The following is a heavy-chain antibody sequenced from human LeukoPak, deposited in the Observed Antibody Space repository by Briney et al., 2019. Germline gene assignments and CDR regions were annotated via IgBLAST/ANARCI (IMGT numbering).Heavy chain of an antibody. Sequence: SETLSLTCAVYGGSFSGYYWSWIRQPPGKGLEWIGEINHSGSTNYNPSLKSRVTISVDTSKNQFSLKLSSVTAADTAVYYCAGGHNIVGGIIDYYYYMDVWGKGTTVTVSS. J-gene: IGHJ6*03. CDR1: GGSFSGYY. D-gene: IGHD2/OR15-2a*01. V-gene: IGHV4-34*01. CDR3: AGGHNIVGGIIDYYYYMDV. CDR2: INHSGST.